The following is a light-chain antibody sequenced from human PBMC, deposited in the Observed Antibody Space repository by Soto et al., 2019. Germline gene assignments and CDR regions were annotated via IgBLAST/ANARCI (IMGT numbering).Light chain of an antibody. V-gene: IGKV1-39*01. Sequence: DIQMNQSPSSLSASVGDRVTITCRASQSISSYLNWYQQKPGKAPKLLIYAASSLRSGVPSRFSGSGSGTDFTLTISSLQPEDFATYYCQQSYSTPLTVGGGTKVDIK. J-gene: IGKJ4*01. CDR3: QQSYSTPLT. CDR2: AAS. CDR1: QSISSY.